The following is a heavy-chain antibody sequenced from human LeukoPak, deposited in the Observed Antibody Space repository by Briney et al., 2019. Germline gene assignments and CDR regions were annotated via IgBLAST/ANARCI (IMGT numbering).Heavy chain of an antibody. D-gene: IGHD5-24*01. V-gene: IGHV4-59*08. CDR2: IYYSGST. Sequence: SETLSLTCTVAGGSISSYYWSWIRQPPGKGLEWIGYIYYSGSTNYNPSLKSRVTISVDTSKNQFSLKLSSVTAADTAVYYCARRSVEMATKRGNWFDPWGQGTLVTVSS. CDR1: GGSISSYY. J-gene: IGHJ5*02. CDR3: ARRSVEMATKRGNWFDP.